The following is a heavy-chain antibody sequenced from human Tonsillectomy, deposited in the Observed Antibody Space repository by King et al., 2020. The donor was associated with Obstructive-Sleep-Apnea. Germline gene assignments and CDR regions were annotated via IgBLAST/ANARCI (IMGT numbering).Heavy chain of an antibody. V-gene: IGHV4-59*01. CDR3: ARGGGYSTGWYESLDV. J-gene: IGHJ6*02. D-gene: IGHD6-19*01. CDR1: GGGSIENYS. CDR2: FYHSGPS. Sequence: QLQESGPGLVKPSETLSLTCSVSGGGSIENYSWSWIRQPPRGGLEWIGYFYHSGPSNNNPSLKSRVSISIDTSSKRISLKMTSVTDADTAVYYCARGGGYSTGWYESLDVWAKGPRSASP.